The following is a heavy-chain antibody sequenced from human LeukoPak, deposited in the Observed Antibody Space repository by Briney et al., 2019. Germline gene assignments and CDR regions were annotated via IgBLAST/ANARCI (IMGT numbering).Heavy chain of an antibody. Sequence: GGSLRLSCAASGFTFSSYAMSWVRQAPGKGLEWVSAISGSGGSTYYADSAKGRFTISRDNSKNTLYLQMNSLRAEDTAVYYCAKGDMITFGGVIVVDAFDIWGQGTMVTVSS. CDR3: AKGDMITFGGVIVVDAFDI. D-gene: IGHD3-16*02. J-gene: IGHJ3*02. CDR2: ISGSGGST. CDR1: GFTFSSYA. V-gene: IGHV3-23*01.